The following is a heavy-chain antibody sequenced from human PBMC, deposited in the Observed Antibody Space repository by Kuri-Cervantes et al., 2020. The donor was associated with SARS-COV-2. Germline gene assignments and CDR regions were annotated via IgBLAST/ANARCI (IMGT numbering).Heavy chain of an antibody. CDR3: AREGAVVVPAAVRFYYYGMDV. CDR2: INPSGGST. D-gene: IGHD2-2*01. CDR1: GYTFTSYY. Sequence: AAVNVSCKTSGYTFTSYYMHWVRQAPGQGLEWMGIINPSGGSTSYAQKFQGRVTMTRDTSTSTVYMELSSLRSEDTAVYYCAREGAVVVPAAVRFYYYGMDVWGQGTTVTVSS. J-gene: IGHJ6*02. V-gene: IGHV1-46*03.